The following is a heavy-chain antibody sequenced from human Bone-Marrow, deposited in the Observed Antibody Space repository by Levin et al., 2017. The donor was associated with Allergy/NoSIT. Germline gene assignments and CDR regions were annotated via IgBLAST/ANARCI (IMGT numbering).Heavy chain of an antibody. CDR1: GFTLSSYW. CDR3: ARGDYYQNDMDV. J-gene: IGHJ6*02. CDR2: IKRDGSEK. V-gene: IGHV3-7*04. Sequence: ETLSLTCVASGFTLSSYWMNWVRQAPGKGLEWVANIKRDGSEKFYVDSVKVRFTISRDNAKNSLYLQMDSLRVEDTAVYYCARGDYYQNDMDVWGQGTTVTVSS.